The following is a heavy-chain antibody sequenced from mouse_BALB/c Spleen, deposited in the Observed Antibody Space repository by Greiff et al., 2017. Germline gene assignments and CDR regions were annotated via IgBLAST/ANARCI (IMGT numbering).Heavy chain of an antibody. V-gene: IGHV1-82*01. CDR2: IYPGDGDT. CDR3: AREGLRPWFAY. CDR1: GYAFSSSW. Sequence: QVQLQQSGPELVKPGASVKISCKASGYAFSSSWMNWVKQRPGQGLEWIGRIYPGDGDTNYNGKFKGKATLTADKSSSTAYMQLSSLTSVDSAVYFCAREGLRPWFAYWGQGTLVTVSA. D-gene: IGHD1-2*01. J-gene: IGHJ3*01.